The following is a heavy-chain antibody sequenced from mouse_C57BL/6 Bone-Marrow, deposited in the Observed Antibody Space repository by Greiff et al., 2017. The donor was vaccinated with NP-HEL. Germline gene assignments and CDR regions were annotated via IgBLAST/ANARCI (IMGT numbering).Heavy chain of an antibody. Sequence: EVQLQQSGPELVKPGASVKMSCKASGYTFTDYHMHWVKQSHGKSLEWIGYINPNNGGTSYNQKFKGKATLTVNKSSSTAYMELRSLTSEDSAVYYCAREGPHYYGSSNWYFDVWGTGTTVTVSS. D-gene: IGHD1-1*01. J-gene: IGHJ1*03. CDR1: GYTFTDYH. CDR2: INPNNGGT. CDR3: AREGPHYYGSSNWYFDV. V-gene: IGHV1-22*01.